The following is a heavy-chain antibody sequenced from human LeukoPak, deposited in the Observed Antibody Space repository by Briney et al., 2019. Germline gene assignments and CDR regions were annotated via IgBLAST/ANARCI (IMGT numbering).Heavy chain of an antibody. CDR2: IKYSGST. J-gene: IGHJ5*02. Sequence: SETLSLTCAVYGGSFSGYYWTWIRQTPGKGLEWIGEIKYSGSTNCNPSLKSRVTISVDMSKNQFFLMLTSVTAADTAVYYCARGGNNWFDPWGQGTLGTVSS. CDR1: GGSFSGYY. V-gene: IGHV4-34*01. CDR3: ARGGNNWFDP.